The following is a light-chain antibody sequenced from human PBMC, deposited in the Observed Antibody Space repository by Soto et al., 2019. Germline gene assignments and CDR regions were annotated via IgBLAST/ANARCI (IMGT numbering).Light chain of an antibody. Sequence: DIQMTQSPSSLSASVGDRVTMTCRASQNINNYLNWYQQKPGKAPKLLIFAAANLETGIPTRFSGSGSGTDFTLSVSNLQPEDFATYYCQQTYMNPPWTFGQGTKVDIK. CDR1: QNINNY. V-gene: IGKV1-39*01. CDR3: QQTYMNPPWT. CDR2: AAA. J-gene: IGKJ1*01.